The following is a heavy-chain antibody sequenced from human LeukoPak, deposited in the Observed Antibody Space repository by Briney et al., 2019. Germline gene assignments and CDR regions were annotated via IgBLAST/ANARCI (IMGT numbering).Heavy chain of an antibody. V-gene: IGHV4-39*07. CDR2: IFYSGNT. CDR3: ARLSVIPPNDAFDL. Sequence: PSETLTFTCTVSGGSISSSSYYWGWVRQPPGKGLEWIGSIFYSGNTHYSTSLKSRVTISLDTSKSQFSLRLSSVTAADTAVYYCARLSVIPPNDAFDLWGQGTMVTVSS. J-gene: IGHJ3*01. CDR1: GGSISSSSYY. D-gene: IGHD2-2*01.